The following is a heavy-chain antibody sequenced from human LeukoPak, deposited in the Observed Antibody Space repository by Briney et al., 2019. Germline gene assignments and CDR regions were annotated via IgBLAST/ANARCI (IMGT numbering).Heavy chain of an antibody. Sequence: SETLSLTCTVSGGSINNYYWSWIRQPPGKRLERIGRITYSGSTNYNPSLKSRVTISVDTSSNQFSLKLSSVTAVDTAMYYCARSPVMYGEFGGRFDPWGQGALVTVSS. D-gene: IGHD4-17*01. J-gene: IGHJ5*02. V-gene: IGHV4-59*12. CDR3: ARSPVMYGEFGGRFDP. CDR2: ITYSGST. CDR1: GGSINNYY.